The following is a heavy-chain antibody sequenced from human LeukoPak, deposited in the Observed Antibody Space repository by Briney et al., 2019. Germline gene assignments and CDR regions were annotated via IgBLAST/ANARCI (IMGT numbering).Heavy chain of an antibody. CDR1: GYTFTSYG. D-gene: IGHD6-13*01. CDR2: ISAYNGNT. CDR3: AIGIAAAGKPLIFY. V-gene: IGHV1-18*01. J-gene: IGHJ4*02. Sequence: ASVKVSCKASGYTFTSYGISWVRQAPGQGLEWMGRISAYNGNTNYAQKLQGRVTMTTDTSTCTAYMELRSLRSDGTAVYYCAIGIAAAGKPLIFYWGQGTLVTVSS.